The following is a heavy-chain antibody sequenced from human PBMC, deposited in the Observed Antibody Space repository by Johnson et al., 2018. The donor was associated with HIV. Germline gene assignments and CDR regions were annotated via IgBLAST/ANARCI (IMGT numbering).Heavy chain of an antibody. V-gene: IGHV3-30*04. D-gene: IGHD3-22*01. CDR1: GFTFSSYA. CDR2: ISYDGSNK. CDR3: ARVRTTMILGFDI. J-gene: IGHJ3*02. Sequence: VQVVESGGGVVQPGRSLRLSCAASGFTFSSYAMHWVRQAPGKGLEWVAVISYDGSNKYYVDSVKGRFTISRDNANNSLYLKMNSLRDEDTAVYYCARVRTTMILGFDIWGQGTMVTVSS.